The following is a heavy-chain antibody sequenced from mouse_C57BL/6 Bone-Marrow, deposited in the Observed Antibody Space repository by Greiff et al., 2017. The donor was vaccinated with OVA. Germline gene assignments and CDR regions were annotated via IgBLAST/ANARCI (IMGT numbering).Heavy chain of an antibody. CDR1: GFTFSDYY. V-gene: IGHV5-12*01. Sequence: EVKLMESGGGLVQPGGSLKLSCAASGFTFSDYYMYWVRQTPEKRLEWVAYISNGGGSTYYPDTVKGRFTISTDNAKNTLYLQMGRLKSEDTAMYYCARHPLTYDGSRGYAMDYWGQGTSVTVSS. CDR2: ISNGGGST. D-gene: IGHD1-1*01. CDR3: ARHPLTYDGSRGYAMDY. J-gene: IGHJ4*01.